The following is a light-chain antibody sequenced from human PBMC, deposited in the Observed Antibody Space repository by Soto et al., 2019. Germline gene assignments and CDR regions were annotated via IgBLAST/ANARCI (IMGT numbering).Light chain of an antibody. CDR2: GAT. V-gene: IGKV1-39*01. Sequence: DIQMTQLPSSLSASVGDRVTITCRSSQTIRVYLNWYQHRPGKAPTVLIYGATKLQSGVSPRFSASVSGTEYTLTINNLQPEDIATYFCQQSYNSAWTFGQGNRV. J-gene: IGKJ1*01. CDR1: QTIRVY. CDR3: QQSYNSAWT.